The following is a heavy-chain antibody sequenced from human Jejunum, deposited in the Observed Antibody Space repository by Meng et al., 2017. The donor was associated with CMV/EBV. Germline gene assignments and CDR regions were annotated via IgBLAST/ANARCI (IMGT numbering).Heavy chain of an antibody. CDR1: GYTFGSDG. Sequence: VKKPGALLRVSCEASGYTFGSDGISWLRQAPGQGLEWMGWFVNNVDTYSAQKFQGRVTMTTDTHTSTAFMELRSLRSDDTAVYYCARGTPGRSYSDYWGQGTLVTVSS. J-gene: IGHJ4*02. V-gene: IGHV1-18*01. CDR2: FVNNVDT. D-gene: IGHD3-10*01. CDR3: ARGTPGRSYSDY.